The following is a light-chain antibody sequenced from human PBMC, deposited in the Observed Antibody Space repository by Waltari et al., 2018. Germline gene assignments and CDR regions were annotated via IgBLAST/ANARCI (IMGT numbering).Light chain of an antibody. Sequence: FMLTQQHSVSEYPGKTVTISRTRNIGSIGRTNVHGYHQRPGGAPTIVIFEDDQRPSGVPDRFSGSIDSASNSASLTLSGLEIEDEGDYYCQSYDGGIWVFGGGTRLTVL. CDR2: EDD. J-gene: IGLJ3*02. V-gene: IGLV6-57*04. CDR3: QSYDGGIWV. CDR1: IGSIGRTN.